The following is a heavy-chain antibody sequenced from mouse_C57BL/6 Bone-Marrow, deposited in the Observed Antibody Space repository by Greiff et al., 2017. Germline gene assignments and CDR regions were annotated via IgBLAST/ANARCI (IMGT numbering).Heavy chain of an antibody. CDR3: ARNSPGFAY. Sequence: VQLQQSGAELVKPGASVKMSCKASGYTFTSYWIPWVKQRPGQGLEWIGNIYPGSGSTNYNEKFKSKATLTVDTSSSTAYMQLSSLTSEDSAVYYCARNSPGFAYWGQGTLVTVSA. CDR2: IYPGSGST. J-gene: IGHJ3*01. D-gene: IGHD6-1*01. V-gene: IGHV1-55*01. CDR1: GYTFTSYW.